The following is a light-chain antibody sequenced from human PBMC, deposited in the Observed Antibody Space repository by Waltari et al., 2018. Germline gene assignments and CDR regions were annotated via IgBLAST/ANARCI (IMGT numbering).Light chain of an antibody. J-gene: IGKJ3*01. V-gene: IGKV1-33*01. CDR1: QDIYNY. CDR2: DAS. CDR3: QRYDNLPIFA. Sequence: DIQMTQSPSSLSASVGDRVTITCQASQDIYNYLNWYQQKPGQAPKLLIHDASNLETGVPSRCSGSRSGTHFTFTISSLQPEDGATYYCQRYDNLPIFAFGPGTRVDIK.